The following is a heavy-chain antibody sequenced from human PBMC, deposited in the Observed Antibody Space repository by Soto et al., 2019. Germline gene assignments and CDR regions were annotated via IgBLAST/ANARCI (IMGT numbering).Heavy chain of an antibody. CDR1: GYTFRNYG. J-gene: IGHJ4*02. V-gene: IGHV1-18*01. CDR2: ISPYNGNT. D-gene: IGHD3-3*01. CDR3: ARDLVSCSDFWRAYNGGYFDD. Sequence: QVQLVQSGAEVKRPGASVKVSCKASGYTFRNYGITWVRQAPGQGLEWMAWISPYNGNTNYAQDLQGRVTMTTDTSTSTAYMELRSLTSEDTAMYYCARDLVSCSDFWRAYNGGYFDDWGQGTLVTVSS.